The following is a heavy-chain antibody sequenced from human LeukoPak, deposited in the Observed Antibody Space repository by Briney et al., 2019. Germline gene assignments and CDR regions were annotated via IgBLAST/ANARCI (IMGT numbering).Heavy chain of an antibody. CDR3: AKDRHCSGGSCYPGPYYYGMDV. J-gene: IGHJ6*02. D-gene: IGHD2-15*01. V-gene: IGHV3-30*18. Sequence: GRSLRLSCAASGFTFSSYGMHWVRQAPGEGLEWVAVISYDGSNKYYADSVEGRFTISRDNSKNTLYLQMNSLRAEDTAVYYCAKDRHCSGGSCYPGPYYYGMDVWGQGTTVTVSS. CDR2: ISYDGSNK. CDR1: GFTFSSYG.